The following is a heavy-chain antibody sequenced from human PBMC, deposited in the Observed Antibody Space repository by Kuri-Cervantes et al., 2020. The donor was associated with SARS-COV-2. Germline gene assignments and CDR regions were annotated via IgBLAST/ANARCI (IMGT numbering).Heavy chain of an antibody. CDR3: ARDPYYYDSFWRPEPEGKGRGDGNAFDI. CDR1: GGTFSSYA. V-gene: IGHV1-69*05. Sequence: SVKVSCKASGGTFSSYAISWVRQAPGQGLEWMGGIIPIFGTANYAQKFQGRVTITTDESTGTAYMELSSLRSEDTAVYYCARDPYYYDSFWRPEPEGKGRGDGNAFDIWGQGTMVTVSS. J-gene: IGHJ3*02. D-gene: IGHD3-22*01. CDR2: IIPIFGTA.